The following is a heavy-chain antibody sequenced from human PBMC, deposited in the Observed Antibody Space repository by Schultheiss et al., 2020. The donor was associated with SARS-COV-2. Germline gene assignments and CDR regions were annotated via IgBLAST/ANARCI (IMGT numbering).Heavy chain of an antibody. J-gene: IGHJ4*02. CDR2: INHSGST. D-gene: IGHD3-10*01. CDR1: GGSVSSYY. Sequence: SETLSLTCTVSGGSVSSYYWSWIRQPPGKGLEWIGEINHSGSTNYNPSLKSRVTISVDTSKNQFSLKLSSVTAADTAVYYCARSRGTGRIDYWGQGTLVTVSS. CDR3: ARSRGTGRIDY. V-gene: IGHV4-34*01.